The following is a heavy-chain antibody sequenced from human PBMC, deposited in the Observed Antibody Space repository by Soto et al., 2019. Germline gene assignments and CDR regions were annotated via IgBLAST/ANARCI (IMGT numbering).Heavy chain of an antibody. CDR3: ARENSYFDY. V-gene: IGHV1-18*01. J-gene: IGHJ4*02. CDR1: GYTFRNFG. Sequence: QIQLLQSGAEVKKPGASVKVTCKASGYTFRNFGISWVRQAPGQGLEWMGWISAYNANANYAQKFQGSLTMTADTATSTAYMERMSLRSDDTAVYYCARENSYFDYWGQGTLVTFSS. CDR2: ISAYNANA.